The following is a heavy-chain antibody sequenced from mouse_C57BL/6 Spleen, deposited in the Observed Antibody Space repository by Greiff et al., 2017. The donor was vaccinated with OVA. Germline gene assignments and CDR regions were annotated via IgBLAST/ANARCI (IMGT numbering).Heavy chain of an antibody. CDR2: INYDGSST. J-gene: IGHJ4*01. V-gene: IGHV5-16*01. CDR1: GFTFSDYY. CDR3: ARGETGTDYYAMDY. Sequence: EVMLVESEGGLVQPGSSIKLSCTASGFTFSDYYMAWVRQVPEKGLEWVANINYDGSSTYYLDSLKSRFIISRDNAKNILYLQMSSLKSEDTATYYCARGETGTDYYAMDYWGQGTSVTVSS. D-gene: IGHD4-1*01.